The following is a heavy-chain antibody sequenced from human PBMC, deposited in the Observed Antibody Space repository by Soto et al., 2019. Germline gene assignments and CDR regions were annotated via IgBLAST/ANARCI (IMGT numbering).Heavy chain of an antibody. Sequence: QVQLVESGGGVVQPGRSLRLSCAASGFTFSSYAMHWVRQAPGKGLEWVAVISYDGSNKYYADSVKGRFTISRDNSKNPLYLQMNSLRAEDTAVYYCARTPQTQMVTKVKLYYYYGMDVWGQGTTVTVSS. CDR2: ISYDGSNK. CDR3: ARTPQTQMVTKVKLYYYYGMDV. V-gene: IGHV3-30-3*01. D-gene: IGHD5-18*01. J-gene: IGHJ6*02. CDR1: GFTFSSYA.